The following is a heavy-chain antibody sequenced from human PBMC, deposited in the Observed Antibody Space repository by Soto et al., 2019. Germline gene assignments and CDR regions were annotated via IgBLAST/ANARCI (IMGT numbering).Heavy chain of an antibody. J-gene: IGHJ6*02. V-gene: IGHV3-23*01. CDR3: AKATAAAFTTQIVLGHYFYGMDV. CDR2: ISGSGGGT. CDR1: GFTFSTFA. Sequence: GGSLRLSCAASGFTFSTFAMNWVRQAPGKGLEWVSTISGSGGGTYSGDSVKGRFTSSRDNSKNTLYLQMNSLRAEDTAVYYCAKATAAAFTTQIVLGHYFYGMDVWGQGTTVTVSS. D-gene: IGHD2-21*01.